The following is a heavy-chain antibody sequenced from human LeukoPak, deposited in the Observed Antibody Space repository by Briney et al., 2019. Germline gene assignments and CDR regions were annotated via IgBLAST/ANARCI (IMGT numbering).Heavy chain of an antibody. Sequence: ASVKVSCKASGYTFTSYDINWVRQATGQGLGWMGWMNPNSGNTGYAQKFQGRVTMTRNTSISTAYMELSSQRFEDTAVYYCARGHYYDSSGYYCWGQGTLVTVSS. J-gene: IGHJ4*02. V-gene: IGHV1-8*01. CDR1: GYTFTSYD. D-gene: IGHD3-22*01. CDR2: MNPNSGNT. CDR3: ARGHYYDSSGYYC.